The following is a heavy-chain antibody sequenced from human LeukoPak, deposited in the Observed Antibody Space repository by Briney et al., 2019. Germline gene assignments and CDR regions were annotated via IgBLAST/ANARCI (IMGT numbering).Heavy chain of an antibody. Sequence: SETLSLTCTVSGGSISSYYWSWIRQPPGKGLEWIGYIYYSGSTNYNPSLKSRVTISVDTSKHQSSLKLSSVTASDTAVHYFTRGSGWYNYWGQGTLVTVSS. CDR1: GGSISSYY. D-gene: IGHD6-19*01. CDR3: TRGSGWYNY. V-gene: IGHV4-59*12. CDR2: IYYSGST. J-gene: IGHJ4*02.